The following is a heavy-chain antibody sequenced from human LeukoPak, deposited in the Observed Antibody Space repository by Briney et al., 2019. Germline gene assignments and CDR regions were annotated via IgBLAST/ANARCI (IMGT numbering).Heavy chain of an antibody. V-gene: IGHV4-59*01. CDR2: IYYSGST. Sequence: KPSETLSLTCTVSGGSISSYYWSWIRQPPGKGLEWIGYIYYSGSTNYNPSLKSRVTISVDTSKNKFSLKLRSVTAADTAVYYCARGGYIYGYDDDFDYWGQGTLVTVPS. CDR3: ARGGYIYGYDDDFDY. CDR1: GGSISSYY. J-gene: IGHJ4*02. D-gene: IGHD5-18*01.